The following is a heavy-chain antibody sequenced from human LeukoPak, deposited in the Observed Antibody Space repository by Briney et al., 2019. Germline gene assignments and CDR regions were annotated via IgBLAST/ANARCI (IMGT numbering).Heavy chain of an antibody. CDR3: RGEIYGSGRRPRFDH. D-gene: IGHD3-10*01. CDR1: GGSISSYY. J-gene: IGHJ5*02. V-gene: IGHV4-59*01. CDR2: IYYSGRT. Sequence: SDTLSLTCTVSGGSISSYYWSWIRQPPGKGLEWIGYIYYSGRTNYNPSLKSRFTISVDPSKNQSSLKLSSGTAATRSRYYCRGEIYGSGRRPRFDHWGQGNLVTVSS.